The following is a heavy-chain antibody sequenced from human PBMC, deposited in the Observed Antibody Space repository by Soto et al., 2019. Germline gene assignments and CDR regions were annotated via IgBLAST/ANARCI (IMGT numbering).Heavy chain of an antibody. CDR2: ISAYNGNT. Sequence: ASVKVSCKASGYTFTSYGISWVRQAPGQGLEWMGWISAYNGNTNYAQKLQGRVTMTTDTSTSTAYMELRSLRSDDTAVYYCAREEVDDYDSSGYYHGALGYWGQGTLVTVAS. D-gene: IGHD3-22*01. CDR3: AREEVDDYDSSGYYHGALGY. CDR1: GYTFTSYG. J-gene: IGHJ4*02. V-gene: IGHV1-18*04.